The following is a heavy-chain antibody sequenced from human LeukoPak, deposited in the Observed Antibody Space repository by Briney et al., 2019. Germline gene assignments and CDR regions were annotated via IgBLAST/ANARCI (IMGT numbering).Heavy chain of an antibody. Sequence: GGSLRLSCAASGFTFSSYGMSWVRQAPGKGLEWVSAISGSGGSTYYADSVKGRFSISRDNSKNTLYVQMNSLRVEDTAVYYCVKDESRYYASGSYDPGLYYFDYWGQGTLVTVSS. CDR1: GFTFSSYG. V-gene: IGHV3-23*01. J-gene: IGHJ4*02. CDR2: ISGSGGST. D-gene: IGHD3-10*01. CDR3: VKDESRYYASGSYDPGLYYFDY.